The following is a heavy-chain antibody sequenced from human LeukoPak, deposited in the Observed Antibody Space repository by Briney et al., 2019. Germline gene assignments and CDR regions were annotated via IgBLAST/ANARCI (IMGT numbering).Heavy chain of an antibody. V-gene: IGHV7-4-1*02. CDR2: VNTNSGNP. Sequence: ASVKVFCKASGYTFTTYAMYWVRQAPGQGLEWMGWVNTNSGNPTYAQGFTGRFVFSLDTSVNTAYLQISDLKTEDTAVYYCARYGHASPSFLNFWGQGTLVTVSS. D-gene: IGHD2-2*01. CDR3: ARYGHASPSFLNF. J-gene: IGHJ4*02. CDR1: GYTFTTYA.